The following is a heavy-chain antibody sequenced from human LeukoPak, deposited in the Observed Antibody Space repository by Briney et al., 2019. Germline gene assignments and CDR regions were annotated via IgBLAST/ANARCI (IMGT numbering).Heavy chain of an antibody. D-gene: IGHD2-15*01. V-gene: IGHV4-34*01. Sequence: KPSETLSLTCALYGGSFRGYYWSWIRQPPGKALEGIGEINHSGSTNYNPSLKRRLTISVDTSKKQCSLKLSSVTAADTAVYYCARGLLMLFGGLPNWFDPWGQGTLVTVSS. CDR2: INHSGST. CDR3: ARGLLMLFGGLPNWFDP. J-gene: IGHJ5*02. CDR1: GGSFRGYY.